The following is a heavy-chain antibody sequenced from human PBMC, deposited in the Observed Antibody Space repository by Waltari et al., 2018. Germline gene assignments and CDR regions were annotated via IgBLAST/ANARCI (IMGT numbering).Heavy chain of an antibody. D-gene: IGHD3-10*01. Sequence: QVQLVQSGAEVKKPGASVKVSCTASGYTFNSFGISWVRQAPGKGLEWMGWISAYNANTNYAQKFQGRVTMTTDTSTRTAYMELRSLRSADTTVYYCARDYGSGYGLFDYWGQGTLVTVSS. J-gene: IGHJ4*02. CDR3: ARDYGSGYGLFDY. V-gene: IGHV1-18*01. CDR2: ISAYNANT. CDR1: GYTFNSFG.